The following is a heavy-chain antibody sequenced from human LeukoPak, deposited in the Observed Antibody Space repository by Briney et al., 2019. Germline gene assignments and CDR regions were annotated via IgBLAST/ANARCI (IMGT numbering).Heavy chain of an antibody. D-gene: IGHD5-24*01. CDR2: INPKSGGT. CDR3: APATMTFDY. V-gene: IGHV1-2*02. Sequence: GASVKVSCKASGYSCIDYYMHWVRQAPGQGLEWMGWINPKSGGTNYAQKFQDRVTMTTDTSISTAYMELSRLTSDDTAVYYCAPATMTFDYWGQGTLVTVSS. J-gene: IGHJ4*02. CDR1: GYSCIDYY.